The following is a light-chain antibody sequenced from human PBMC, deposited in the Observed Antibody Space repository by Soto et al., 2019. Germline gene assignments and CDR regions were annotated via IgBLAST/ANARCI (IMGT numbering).Light chain of an antibody. Sequence: DIQMTQSPSTLSASVGDRVTITCRASQSISSWLAWNQQKPGKAPKLLIYDASSLESGVPSRFSGSGSGTEFTLTISSLQPDDFATYYCQQQWTFGQGTKVEIK. J-gene: IGKJ1*01. CDR1: QSISSW. CDR2: DAS. CDR3: QQQWT. V-gene: IGKV1-5*01.